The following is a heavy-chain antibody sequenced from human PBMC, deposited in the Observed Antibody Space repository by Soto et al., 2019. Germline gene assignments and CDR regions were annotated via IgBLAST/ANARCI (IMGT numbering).Heavy chain of an antibody. CDR1: GFTFSSYA. V-gene: IGHV3-30-3*01. CDR2: ISYDGSNK. Sequence: QVQLVESGGGVVQPGRSLRLSCAASGFTFSSYAMHWVRQAPGKGLEGVAVISYDGSNKYYADSVKGRFTISRDNSKNTLYLQMNSLRAEDTAVYYCARVPSSSGRAHFDYWGQVTLVTVSS. CDR3: ARVPSSSGRAHFDY. D-gene: IGHD2-15*01. J-gene: IGHJ4*02.